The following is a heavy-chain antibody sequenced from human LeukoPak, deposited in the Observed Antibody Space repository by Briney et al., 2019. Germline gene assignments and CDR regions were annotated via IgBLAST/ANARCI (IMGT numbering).Heavy chain of an antibody. CDR2: ISSSSSTI. J-gene: IGHJ4*02. Sequence: PGGSLRLSCAASGFTFSSYSMNWARQAPGKGLEWVSYISSSSSTIYYADSVKGRFTISRDNAKNSLYLQMNSLRAEDTAVYYCARDRRRFLEWLLYDYWGQGTLVTVSS. CDR1: GFTFSSYS. D-gene: IGHD3-3*01. V-gene: IGHV3-48*01. CDR3: ARDRRRFLEWLLYDY.